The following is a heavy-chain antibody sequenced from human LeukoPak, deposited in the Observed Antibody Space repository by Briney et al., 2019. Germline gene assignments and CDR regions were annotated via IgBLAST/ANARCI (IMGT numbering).Heavy chain of an antibody. CDR1: GFTFTDYY. V-gene: IGHV3-11*01. J-gene: IGHJ6*02. D-gene: IGHD2-15*01. CDR2: ISGSGSTI. Sequence: GGSLRLSCAASGFTFTDYYMSWIRQAPGKGLEWVSYISGSGSTIYYADSVKGRFTISRDNAKNSLYLQMNSLRAEDTAVYYCARESRQVAATFGALRYGMDVWGQGTTVTVSS. CDR3: ARESRQVAATFGALRYGMDV.